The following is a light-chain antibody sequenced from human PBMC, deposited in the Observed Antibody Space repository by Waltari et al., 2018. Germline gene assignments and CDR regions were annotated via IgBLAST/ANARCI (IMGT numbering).Light chain of an antibody. CDR1: KLGDKY. J-gene: IGLJ2*01. CDR3: QAWDSSYVV. V-gene: IGLV3-1*01. Sequence: SYDLTQPPLVSVSPGQTASIPRPGDKLGDKYACWYQQKPGQSPVLVIYQDSKRPSGIPERFSGSNSGNTATLTISGTQAMDEADYYCQAWDSSYVVFGGGTKLTVL. CDR2: QDS.